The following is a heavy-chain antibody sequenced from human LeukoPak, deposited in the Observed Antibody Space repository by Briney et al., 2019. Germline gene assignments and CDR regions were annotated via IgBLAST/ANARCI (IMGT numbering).Heavy chain of an antibody. CDR1: GFTFSSHG. V-gene: IGHV3-30*03. D-gene: IGHD6-6*01. J-gene: IGHJ4*02. Sequence: GGSLRLSCAASGFTFSSHGMHWVRQAPGKGLEWVAVISFDGGNKCYADSVKSRFIISRDNSKNTLYLQLNSLRAEDTAVYYCASTRSSDFDYWGQGTLVTVSS. CDR3: ASTRSSDFDY. CDR2: ISFDGGNK.